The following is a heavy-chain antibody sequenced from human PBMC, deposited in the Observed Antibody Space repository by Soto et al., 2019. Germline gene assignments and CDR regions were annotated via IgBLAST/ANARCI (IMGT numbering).Heavy chain of an antibody. J-gene: IGHJ6*02. D-gene: IGHD4-17*01. CDR2: ISAYNGNT. CDR3: ARVPTVTNKAPLPWLGGLRGYGMDV. Sequence: QVQLVQSGAEVKKPGASVKVSCKASGYTFTSYGISWVRQAPGQGLEWMGWISAYNGNTNCAQKLQGRVTMTTDTSTSNASMELRRLRSDDTAVYYCARVPTVTNKAPLPWLGGLRGYGMDVWGQGTTVTVSS. V-gene: IGHV1-18*01. CDR1: GYTFTSYG.